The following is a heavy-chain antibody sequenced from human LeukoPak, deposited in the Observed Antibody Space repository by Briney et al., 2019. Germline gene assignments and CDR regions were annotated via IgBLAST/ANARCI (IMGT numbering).Heavy chain of an antibody. CDR1: GFIFSNYW. J-gene: IGHJ2*01. CDR2: IYHSGST. CDR3: ARGQGVMAYWYFDL. Sequence: GSLRLSCAASGFIFSNYWMSWVRQAPGKGLEWIGYIYHSGSTYYNPSLKSRVTISVDRSKNQFSLKLSSVTAADTAVYYCARGQGVMAYWYFDLWGRGTLVTVSS. D-gene: IGHD3-16*01. V-gene: IGHV4-4*02.